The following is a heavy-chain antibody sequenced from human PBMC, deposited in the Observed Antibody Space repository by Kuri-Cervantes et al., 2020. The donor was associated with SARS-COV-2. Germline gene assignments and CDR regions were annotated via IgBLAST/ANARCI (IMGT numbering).Heavy chain of an antibody. V-gene: IGHV3-30-3*01. Sequence: GGSLRRSCAASGFTFSSYAMHWVRQAPGKGLEWVAVISYDGSNKYYADSVKGRFTISRDNSKNTMYLQMNSLRAEDTAVYYCARSGVTVGATSSYYYYYYGMDVWGQGTTVTVSS. D-gene: IGHD1-26*01. CDR2: ISYDGSNK. CDR3: ARSGVTVGATSSYYYYYYGMDV. J-gene: IGHJ6*02. CDR1: GFTFSSYA.